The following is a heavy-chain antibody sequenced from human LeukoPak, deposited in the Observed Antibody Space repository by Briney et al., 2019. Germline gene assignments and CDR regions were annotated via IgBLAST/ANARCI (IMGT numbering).Heavy chain of an antibody. V-gene: IGHV5-51*01. CDR3: ARTTMVRGVTRHFDY. D-gene: IGHD3-10*01. J-gene: IGHJ4*02. Sequence: GESLKISCKGSGYSFTSYWIGWVRQMPGKGLEWMGIIYPGDSDTRYSPSFQGQVTISADKSISTAYLQWSSLKASDTAMYYRARTTMVRGVTRHFDYWGQGTLVTVSS. CDR2: IYPGDSDT. CDR1: GYSFTSYW.